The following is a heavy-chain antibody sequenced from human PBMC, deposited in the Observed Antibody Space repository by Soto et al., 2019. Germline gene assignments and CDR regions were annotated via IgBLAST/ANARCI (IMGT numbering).Heavy chain of an antibody. J-gene: IGHJ6*02. CDR3: ARDPAGSTRPYYYGMHV. CDR1: GFTFNTYS. D-gene: IGHD2-2*01. CDR2: ISSRNSFI. V-gene: IGHV3-21*01. Sequence: GGSLRLSCAASGFTFNTYSMNWVRQAPGKGLEWVSFISSRNSFIYYADSVRGRFTISRDNAKNSVFLQMNSLRVEDTAVYYCARDPAGSTRPYYYGMHVSGQGTTVTV.